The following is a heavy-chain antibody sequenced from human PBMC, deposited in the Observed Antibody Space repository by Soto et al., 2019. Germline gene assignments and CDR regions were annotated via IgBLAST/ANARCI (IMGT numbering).Heavy chain of an antibody. CDR1: GGTFSSYA. J-gene: IGHJ6*02. CDR2: IIPIFGTA. CDR3: ARRANSSSSDFYYYGMDV. V-gene: IGHV1-69*01. Sequence: QVQLVQSGAEVKKPGSSVKVSCKASGGTFSSYAISWVRQAPGQGLEWMGGIIPIFGTANYAQKFQGRVTITADESTSTAYMELSRLRSEDTAVYYCARRANSSSSDFYYYGMDVWGQGTTVTVSS. D-gene: IGHD6-6*01.